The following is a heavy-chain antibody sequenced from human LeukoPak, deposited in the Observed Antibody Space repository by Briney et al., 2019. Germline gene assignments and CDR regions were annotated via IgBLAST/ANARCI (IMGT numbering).Heavy chain of an antibody. Sequence: PGGSLRLSCAASGFTFGTYIMHWLRQAPGKGPEGVAVISYDGSVQYYSGSVMGRFTISRDNSKNTLYLQMNSLRAEDAAVYYCARDGRPSGWSYNSFDPWGQGTLVTVSS. CDR2: ISYDGSVQ. J-gene: IGHJ5*02. CDR1: GFTFGTYI. CDR3: ARDGRPSGWSYNSFDP. D-gene: IGHD6-19*01. V-gene: IGHV3-30*07.